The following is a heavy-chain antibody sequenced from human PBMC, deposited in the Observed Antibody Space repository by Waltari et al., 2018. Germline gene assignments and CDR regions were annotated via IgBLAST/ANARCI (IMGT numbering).Heavy chain of an antibody. Sequence: QVQLVQSGAEVKKPGSSVKVSCKASGGIFSSYTISWVRQAPGQGLEWMGRIIPILGIANYAQKFQGRVTITADKSTSTAYMELSSLRSEDTAVYYCARVRGITMVRGGYDYWGQGTLVTVSS. D-gene: IGHD3-10*01. CDR3: ARVRGITMVRGGYDY. CDR1: GGIFSSYT. V-gene: IGHV1-69*02. J-gene: IGHJ4*02. CDR2: IIPILGIA.